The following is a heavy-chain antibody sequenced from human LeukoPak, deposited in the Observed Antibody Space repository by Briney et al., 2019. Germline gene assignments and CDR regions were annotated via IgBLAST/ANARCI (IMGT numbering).Heavy chain of an antibody. J-gene: IGHJ6*02. Sequence: ASVKVSCKASGYTFTSYDINWVRQATGQGLEWMGWMNPNSGNTGYAQKFRGRVTMTRNTSISTAYMELSSLRSEDTAVYYCARGKVLLWFGSHYYYYNGMDVWGQGTTVTVSS. CDR1: GYTFTSYD. CDR2: MNPNSGNT. D-gene: IGHD3-10*01. CDR3: ARGKVLLWFGSHYYYYNGMDV. V-gene: IGHV1-8*01.